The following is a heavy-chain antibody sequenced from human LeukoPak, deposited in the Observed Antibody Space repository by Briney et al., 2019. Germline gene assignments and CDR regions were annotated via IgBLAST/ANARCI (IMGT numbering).Heavy chain of an antibody. D-gene: IGHD4-17*01. CDR1: GFTFSSYA. Sequence: PGGSLRLSCAASGFTFSSYAMHWVRQAPGKGLEWVTVISYDGNNKYYADSVKGRFTISRDNSKNTLYLQMNSLRAEDTALYYCATLPTWGQGTLVTVSS. V-gene: IGHV3-30-3*01. CDR3: ATLPT. J-gene: IGHJ4*02. CDR2: ISYDGNNK.